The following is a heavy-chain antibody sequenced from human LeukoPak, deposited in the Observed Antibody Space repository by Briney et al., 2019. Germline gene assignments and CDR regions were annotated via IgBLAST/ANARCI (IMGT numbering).Heavy chain of an antibody. V-gene: IGHV4-59*02. CDR3: ASPLYSSSSGLGY. J-gene: IGHJ4*02. CDR1: GDSVSGYY. D-gene: IGHD6-6*01. Sequence: PSETLSLTCIVSGDSVSGYYWNWIRQPPGKGLEWIGYTHHSGNTLYNPSLKSRVTTSVDTSKNQFSLSLSSVTAADTAVYYCASPLYSSSSGLGYWGQGTLVTVSS. CDR2: THHSGNT.